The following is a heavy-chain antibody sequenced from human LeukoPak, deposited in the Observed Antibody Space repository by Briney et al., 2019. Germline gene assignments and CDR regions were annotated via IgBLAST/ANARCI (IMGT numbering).Heavy chain of an antibody. V-gene: IGHV4-34*01. J-gene: IGHJ6*02. CDR3: ARGHRFLEWLPSYYYYGMDV. CDR1: GGSFSGYY. CDR2: INHSGST. Sequence: SETLSLTCAVHGGSFSGYYWSWIRQPPGKGLEWIGEINHSGSTNYNPSLKSRVTISVDTSKNQFSLKLSSVTAADTAVYYCARGHRFLEWLPSYYYYGMDVWGQGTTVTVSS. D-gene: IGHD3-3*01.